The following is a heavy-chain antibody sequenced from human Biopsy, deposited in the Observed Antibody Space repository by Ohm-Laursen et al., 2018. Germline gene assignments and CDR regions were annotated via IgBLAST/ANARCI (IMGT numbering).Heavy chain of an antibody. CDR3: SRSNGYGDYRFDD. CDR1: GDYISSDF. Sequence: TLSLTCTVSGDYISSDFWSWIRQTPGKGLEWIGYISYTGDTNYNPSLESRITISLDTSKNQFSLMLSSVTAADTAVYYCSRSNGYGDYRFDDWGQGTLVTVAS. D-gene: IGHD4-11*01. V-gene: IGHV4-59*01. J-gene: IGHJ4*02. CDR2: ISYTGDT.